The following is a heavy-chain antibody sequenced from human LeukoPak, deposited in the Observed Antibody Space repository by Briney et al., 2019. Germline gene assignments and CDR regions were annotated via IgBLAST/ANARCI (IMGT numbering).Heavy chain of an antibody. CDR2: IYYSGST. CDR3: ARVYDSSGYSLDY. J-gene: IGHJ4*02. D-gene: IGHD3-22*01. CDR1: GGSISSYY. Sequence: TSETLSLTCTVSGGSISSYYWSWIRQPPGKGLEWIGYIYYSGSTNYNPSLKSRVTISVDTSKNQFSLKLSSVTAADTAVYYCARVYDSSGYSLDYWGQGTLVTVSS. V-gene: IGHV4-59*01.